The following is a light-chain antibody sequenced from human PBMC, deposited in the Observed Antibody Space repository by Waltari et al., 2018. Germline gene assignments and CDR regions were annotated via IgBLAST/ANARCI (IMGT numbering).Light chain of an antibody. CDR3: QQSSNIPYT. Sequence: DIQMTQSPTSLSASVGDTVTITCRASQTTNNYLNWYQQRAGKAPKLLFYAASSLQSGVPSRFSGSGSGTDFTLTISSLQPEDSATYFCQQSSNIPYTFGQGTNLQIK. CDR1: QTTNNY. J-gene: IGKJ2*01. CDR2: AAS. V-gene: IGKV1-39*01.